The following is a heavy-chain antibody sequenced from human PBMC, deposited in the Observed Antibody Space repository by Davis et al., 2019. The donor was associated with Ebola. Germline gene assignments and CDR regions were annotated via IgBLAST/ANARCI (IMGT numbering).Heavy chain of an antibody. V-gene: IGHV4-39*01. CDR1: GGSISSSSYY. J-gene: IGHJ4*02. D-gene: IGHD4-23*01. CDR3: ARGDVYGGNPADH. Sequence: MPSETLSLTCTVSGGSISSSSYYWGWIRQPPGKGLEWIGSIYYSGSTYYNPSLKSRVTISVDTSKNQFSLHLNSVTAADTAVYYCARGDVYGGNPADHWGQGNLVTVSS. CDR2: IYYSGST.